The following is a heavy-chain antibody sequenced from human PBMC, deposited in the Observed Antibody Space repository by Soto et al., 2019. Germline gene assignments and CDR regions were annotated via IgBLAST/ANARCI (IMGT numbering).Heavy chain of an antibody. V-gene: IGHV2-5*02. Sequence: QITLKESGLTLVKPTQTLTLTCTFSGFSLSTSGVGVGWIRQPPGKALEWLALIYWDDDKRYRPSLKSRLTITKDTSKNQVVLTMTNMDPVYTATYYCAHVYGGYYIFDFWGQGTLFTVSS. J-gene: IGHJ4*02. CDR3: AHVYGGYYIFDF. D-gene: IGHD5-12*01. CDR1: GFSLSTSGVG. CDR2: IYWDDDK.